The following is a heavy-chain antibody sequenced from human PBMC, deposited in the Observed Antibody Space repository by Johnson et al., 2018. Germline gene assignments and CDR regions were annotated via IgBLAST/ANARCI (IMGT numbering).Heavy chain of an antibody. Sequence: VQLLESGGGVVQPGRSLRLSCAASGFTFSSFAVHWVRQAPGKGLEWVAVISFDGSNKYYTDSVKGRFTISRDISKNTLYLQMNTLRAEDTAVYYCARGNMSYPYNMDGWGKGATVTVS. CDR1: GFTFSSFA. D-gene: IGHD1-26*01. CDR2: ISFDGSNK. J-gene: IGHJ6*03. CDR3: ARGNMSYPYNMDG. V-gene: IGHV3-30-3*01.